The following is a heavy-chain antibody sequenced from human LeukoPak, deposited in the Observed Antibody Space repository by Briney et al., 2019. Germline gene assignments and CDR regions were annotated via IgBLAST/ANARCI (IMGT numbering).Heavy chain of an antibody. CDR2: IIPIFGTA. J-gene: IGHJ6*03. CDR1: GGTFSSYA. Sequence: SVKVSCKASGGTFSSYAISWVRQAPGQGLEWMGGIIPIFGTANYAQKFQGRVTITADESTSTAYMELSSLRSEDTAVYYCASRRGATATSSGAAYHMDVWGKGTTVTVSS. V-gene: IGHV1-69*13. D-gene: IGHD6-13*01. CDR3: ASRRGATATSSGAAYHMDV.